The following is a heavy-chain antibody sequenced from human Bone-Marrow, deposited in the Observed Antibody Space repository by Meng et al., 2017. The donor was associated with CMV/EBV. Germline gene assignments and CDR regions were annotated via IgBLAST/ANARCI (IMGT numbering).Heavy chain of an antibody. V-gene: IGHV1-2*02. CDR2: INPNSGGT. Sequence: ASVKVSCKASGYTFTGYYMHWVRQAPGQGLEWMGWINPNSGGTNYAQKFQGRVTMTRDTSISTAYMELSRLRSDDTAVYYCARDLGDSSGYYYGFDYWGQGTLVTVSS. CDR3: ARDLGDSSGYYYGFDY. D-gene: IGHD3-22*01. J-gene: IGHJ4*02. CDR1: GYTFTGYY.